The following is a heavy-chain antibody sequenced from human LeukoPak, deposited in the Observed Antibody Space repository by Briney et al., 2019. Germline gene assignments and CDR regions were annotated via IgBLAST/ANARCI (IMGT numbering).Heavy chain of an antibody. CDR1: GFTFSSYW. CDR2: IKQDGSEK. D-gene: IGHD5-18*01. J-gene: IGHJ4*02. V-gene: IGHV3-7*01. Sequence: GGSLRLSCAASGFTFSSYWMTWVRQAPGKGLEGVANIKQDGSEKYYVDSVKGRFTISRDNAKNSLYLQMNSLRAEDTAVYYCARPGSVGDTGMPDYWGQGTLVTVSS. CDR3: ARPGSVGDTGMPDY.